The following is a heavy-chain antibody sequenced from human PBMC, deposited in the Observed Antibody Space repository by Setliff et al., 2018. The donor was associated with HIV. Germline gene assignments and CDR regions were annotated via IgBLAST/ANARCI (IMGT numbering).Heavy chain of an antibody. CDR1: GDSISSYY. CDR2: IYYSGST. Sequence: SETLSLTCTVSGDSISSYYWSWIRQPPGKGLEWIGYIYYSGSTNYNPSLKSRVTISQDTSKNQFSLRLNSGTAADTAVYYCARPFPCASTTCYFAAFDMWGQGRPVTVSS. CDR3: ARPFPCASTTCYFAAFDM. V-gene: IGHV4-59*08. D-gene: IGHD2-2*01. J-gene: IGHJ3*02.